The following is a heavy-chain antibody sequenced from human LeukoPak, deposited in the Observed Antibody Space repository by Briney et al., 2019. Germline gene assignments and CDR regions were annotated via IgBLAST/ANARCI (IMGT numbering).Heavy chain of an antibody. CDR1: GFTFSSYS. J-gene: IGHJ4*02. D-gene: IGHD3-16*01. V-gene: IGHV3-21*01. CDR3: ARSVWGSFPNHFDY. CDR2: ISSSSSYI. Sequence: GGSLRLSCAASGFTFSSYSMNWVRQAPGKGLEWVSSISSSSSYIYYADSVKGRFTISRDNAKNSLYLQMNSLRAEDTAAYYCARSVWGSFPNHFDYWGQGTLVTVSS.